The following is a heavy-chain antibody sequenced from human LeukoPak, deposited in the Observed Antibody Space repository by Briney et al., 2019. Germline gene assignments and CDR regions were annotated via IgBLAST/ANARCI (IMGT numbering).Heavy chain of an antibody. CDR3: ARDSHESGSYFSDY. CDR2: IKQDGSEK. V-gene: IGHV3-7*01. J-gene: IGHJ4*02. D-gene: IGHD1-26*01. CDR1: GFTFSSYW. Sequence: GGSLRLSCAASGFTFSSYWMSWVRQAPGKGLEWVANIKQDGSEKYYVDSVKGRFTISRDNAKNSLYLQMNSLRAEDTAVYYCARDSHESGSYFSDYWGQGTLVTVSS.